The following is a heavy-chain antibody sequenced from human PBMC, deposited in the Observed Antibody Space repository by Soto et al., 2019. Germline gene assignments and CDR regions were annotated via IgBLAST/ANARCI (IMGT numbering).Heavy chain of an antibody. CDR2: IYYSGST. J-gene: IGHJ3*02. D-gene: IGHD1-26*01. V-gene: IGHV4-31*03. CDR3: ARFNSGSYYEVFDI. CDR1: GGSVSSGGYY. Sequence: SETLSLTCTVSGGSVSSGGYYWSWIRQHPGKGLEWIGYIYYSGSTYYNPSLKSRVTISVDKSKNQFSLKLSSVTAADTAVYYCARFNSGSYYEVFDIWGQGTMVTVSS.